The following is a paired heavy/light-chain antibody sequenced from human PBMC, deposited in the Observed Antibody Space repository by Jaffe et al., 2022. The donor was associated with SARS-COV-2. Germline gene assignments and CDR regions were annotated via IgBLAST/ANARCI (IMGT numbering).Light chain of an antibody. V-gene: IGKV1D-13*01. Sequence: AIQLTQSPSSLSASVGDRVTITCRASQGISSALAWYQQKPGKAPKLLIYDASSLESGVPSRFSGSGSGTDFTLTISSLQPEDFATYYCQQFNNYLITFGQGTRLEIK. CDR1: QGISSA. CDR3: QQFNNYLIT. J-gene: IGKJ5*01. CDR2: DAS.
Heavy chain of an antibody. D-gene: IGHD2-2*01. Sequence: EVQLVESGGGLVKPGGSLRLSCAASGFTFSSYSMNWVRQAPGKGLEWVSSISSSSSYIYYADSVKGRFTISRDNAKNSLYLQMNSLRAEDTAVYYCARRLTSFYCSSTSCENPSAKRYYYYGMDVWGQGTTVTVSS. V-gene: IGHV3-21*01. CDR3: ARRLTSFYCSSTSCENPSAKRYYYYGMDV. J-gene: IGHJ6*02. CDR2: ISSSSSYI. CDR1: GFTFSSYS.